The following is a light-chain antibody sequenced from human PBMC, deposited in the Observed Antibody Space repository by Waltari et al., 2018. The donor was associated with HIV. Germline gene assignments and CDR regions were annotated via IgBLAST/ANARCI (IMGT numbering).Light chain of an antibody. CDR1: SSHVGGYNY. V-gene: IGLV2-8*01. J-gene: IGLJ3*02. CDR2: DVS. Sequence: QSALTQPPSASGSPGQSVTISCTGTSSHVGGYNYVSWYQHHPGKAPKLMIYDVSKRPSGVPDRFSGSKSGSTASLTVSGLQAEDEADYYCSSYAGSNNRWVFGGGTKLTAL. CDR3: SSYAGSNNRWV.